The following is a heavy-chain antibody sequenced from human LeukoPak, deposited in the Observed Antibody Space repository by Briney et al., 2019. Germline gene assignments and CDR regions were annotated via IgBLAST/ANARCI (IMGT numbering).Heavy chain of an antibody. CDR2: ISGRGGST. V-gene: IGHV3-23*01. D-gene: IGHD3-3*01. CDR3: ARGYYDFWSGYQPYYFDY. J-gene: IGHJ4*02. CDR1: GLTFSSYA. Sequence: GGSLRLSCAASGLTFSSYAMSWVRQAPGRGLEWVSAISGRGGSTYYADSVKGRFPISRDNAKNSLYLQMNSLRAEDTAVYYCARGYYDFWSGYQPYYFDYWGQGTLVTVSS.